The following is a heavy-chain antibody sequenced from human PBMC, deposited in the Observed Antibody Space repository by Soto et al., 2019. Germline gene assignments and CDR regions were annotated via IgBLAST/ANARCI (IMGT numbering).Heavy chain of an antibody. CDR1: GCTFSSYA. CDR3: ARAGTYYYDSSGFEGEYFQH. CDR2: IIPIFGTA. J-gene: IGHJ1*01. V-gene: IGHV1-69*13. D-gene: IGHD3-22*01. Sequence: GASVKVSCKASGCTFSSYAISWVRQAPGQGLEWMGGIIPIFGTANYAQKFQGRVTITADESTSTAYMELSSLRSEDTAVYYCARAGTYYYDSSGFEGEYFQHWGQGTLVTVSS.